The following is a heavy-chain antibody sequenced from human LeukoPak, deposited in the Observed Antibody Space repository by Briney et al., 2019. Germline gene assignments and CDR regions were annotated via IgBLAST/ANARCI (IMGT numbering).Heavy chain of an antibody. Sequence: SETLSLTCTVSGGSISSSSYYWGWIRQPPGKGLEWIGSIYYTGSTNYHPSLKSRVTISVDTSKNQFSLKLSSVAAADTAVYYCARQEHSYDSSGYNYYYYGMDVWGQGTTVTVSS. D-gene: IGHD3-22*01. J-gene: IGHJ6*02. CDR2: IYYTGST. CDR1: GGSISSSSYY. CDR3: ARQEHSYDSSGYNYYYYGMDV. V-gene: IGHV4-39*01.